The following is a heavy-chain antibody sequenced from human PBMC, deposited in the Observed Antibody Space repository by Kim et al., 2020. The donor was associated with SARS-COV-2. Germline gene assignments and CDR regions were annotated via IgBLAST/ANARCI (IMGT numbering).Heavy chain of an antibody. Sequence: YYVDSVRGRFTISRDNAENSLYLQMNSLRAEDTAVYYCARRWRTYYHLDYWGQGTLVTVSS. J-gene: IGHJ4*02. V-gene: IGHV3-7*03. D-gene: IGHD1-26*01. CDR3: ARRWRTYYHLDY.